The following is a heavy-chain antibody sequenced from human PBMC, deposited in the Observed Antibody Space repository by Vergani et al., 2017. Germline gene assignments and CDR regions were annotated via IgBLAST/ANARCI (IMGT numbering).Heavy chain of an antibody. Sequence: QVQLQESGPGLVKPSETLSLTCTVSGGSISSYYWSWIRQPPGKGLEWIGYIYYSGSTNYNPSLKSRVTISVDTSKNQFSLKLSSVTAADTAVYYCASIIAVAGHGAFDSWGQGTMVTVSS. CDR2: IYYSGST. D-gene: IGHD6-19*01. CDR1: GGSISSYY. V-gene: IGHV4-59*01. CDR3: ASIIAVAGHGAFDS. J-gene: IGHJ3*02.